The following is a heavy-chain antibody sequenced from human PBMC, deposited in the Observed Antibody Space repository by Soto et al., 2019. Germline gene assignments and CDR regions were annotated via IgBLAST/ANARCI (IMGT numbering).Heavy chain of an antibody. J-gene: IGHJ3*02. V-gene: IGHV5-10-1*01. CDR2: IDPSDSYT. CDR1: GYSFTSYW. CDR3: ASKAHYYDTSIDI. Sequence: GESLKISCKGSGYSFTSYWISWVRQMPGKGLEWMGRIDPSDSYTNYSPSFQGHVTISADKSISTAYLQWSSLKASDTAMYYCASKAHYYDTSIDIWGQGTMVTVSS. D-gene: IGHD3-22*01.